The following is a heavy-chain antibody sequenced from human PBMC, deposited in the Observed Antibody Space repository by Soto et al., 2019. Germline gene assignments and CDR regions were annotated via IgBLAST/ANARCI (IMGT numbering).Heavy chain of an antibody. Sequence: SETLSLTCTVSGGSIRSYYWSWIRQPPGKGLEWIGYIYYSGSTKYNPSLKSRVTISVDTPKNQFSLRLSSVSAADTAVYYCARGDGYNIPYYFDYWGQGTLVTVSS. CDR3: ARGDGYNIPYYFDY. D-gene: IGHD5-12*01. V-gene: IGHV4-59*01. CDR2: IYYSGST. J-gene: IGHJ4*02. CDR1: GGSIRSYY.